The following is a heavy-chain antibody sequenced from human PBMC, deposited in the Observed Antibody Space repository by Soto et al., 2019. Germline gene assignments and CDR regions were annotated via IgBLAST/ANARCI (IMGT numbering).Heavy chain of an antibody. CDR3: ARGAAGNAYY. CDR2: ISISSTNI. D-gene: IGHD6-13*01. J-gene: IGHJ4*02. CDR1: GFTFSSYG. V-gene: IGHV3-48*01. Sequence: GGSLRLSCAASGFTFSSYGMNWFRQAPGKGLEWVSYISISSTNIHYADSVKGRFTISRDNAKNSLYLQMNGLGAEDTAVYYCARGAAGNAYYWGQGILVTVS.